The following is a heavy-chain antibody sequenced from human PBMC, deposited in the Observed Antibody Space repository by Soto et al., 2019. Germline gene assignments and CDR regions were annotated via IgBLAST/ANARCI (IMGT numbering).Heavy chain of an antibody. CDR3: ARDQHLPYCISTSCEEPQASDY. Sequence: ASVKVSCQASGYTFTSYYMHWVRQAPGQELEWMGIINPSGGSTSYAQKFQGRVTMTRDTSTSTVYMELSSLRSEDTAVYYCARDQHLPYCISTSCEEPQASDYWGQGTLVTAPQ. CDR2: INPSGGST. CDR1: GYTFTSYY. D-gene: IGHD2-2*01. J-gene: IGHJ4*02. V-gene: IGHV1-46*01.